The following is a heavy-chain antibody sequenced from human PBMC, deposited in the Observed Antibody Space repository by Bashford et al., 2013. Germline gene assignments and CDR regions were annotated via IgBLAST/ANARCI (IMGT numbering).Heavy chain of an antibody. Sequence: SETLSLTCTVSGGSISSSSYYWGWIRQPPGKGLEWIGSIYYSGSTYYNPSLKSRVTISVDTSKNQFSLKLSSVTAADTAVYYCARVSTNYDSSSSWGAFDIWGQGTMVTVSS. J-gene: IGHJ3*02. CDR2: IYYSGST. CDR1: GGSISSSSYY. V-gene: IGHV4-39*07. CDR3: ARVSTNYDSSSSWGAFDI. D-gene: IGHD6-6*01.